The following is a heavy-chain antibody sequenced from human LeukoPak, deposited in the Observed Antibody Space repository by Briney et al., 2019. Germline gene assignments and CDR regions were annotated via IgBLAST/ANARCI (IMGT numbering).Heavy chain of an antibody. CDR1: GGSVSSGGYS. J-gene: IGHJ4*02. D-gene: IGHD3-22*01. V-gene: IGHV4-31*03. Sequence: SETLSLTCTVSGGSVSSGGYSWSWIRQHPGKGLEWIGYISYIGSTYYNPSLKSRLTISVDTSKNQFSLSLTSVTAADTAVYYCARERVRHYDSRTALFDYWGQGTLVTVSS. CDR2: ISYIGST. CDR3: ARERVRHYDSRTALFDY.